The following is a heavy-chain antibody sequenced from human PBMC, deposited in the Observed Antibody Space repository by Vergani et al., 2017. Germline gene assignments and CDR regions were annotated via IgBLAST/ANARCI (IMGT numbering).Heavy chain of an antibody. CDR2: INAGNGNT. V-gene: IGHV1-3*01. D-gene: IGHD6-13*01. CDR3: ARVGSSWLQYFQH. J-gene: IGHJ1*01. CDR1: GYTFTSYA. Sequence: QVQLVQSGAEVKKPGASVKVSCKASGYTFTSYAMHWVRQAPGQRLEWMGWINAGNGNTKYSQKFQGRVTITRDTSASTAYMELSSLRSEDTAVYYCARVGSSWLQYFQHWSQGTLVTVSS.